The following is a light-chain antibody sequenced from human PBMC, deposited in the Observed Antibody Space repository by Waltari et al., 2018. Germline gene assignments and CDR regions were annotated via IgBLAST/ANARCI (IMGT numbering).Light chain of an antibody. Sequence: DIQMTQTPSTLAASVGDRVTISCRASQSVSTWLAWYQQKPGKAPKLLSYMASSLDSGGPSRFSGSGSGTDFTLTSISLQPYDFATYSYHHYSRFSTFGQGTKV. J-gene: IGKJ2*01. V-gene: IGKV1-5*03. CDR2: MAS. CDR1: QSVSTW. CDR3: HHYSRFST.